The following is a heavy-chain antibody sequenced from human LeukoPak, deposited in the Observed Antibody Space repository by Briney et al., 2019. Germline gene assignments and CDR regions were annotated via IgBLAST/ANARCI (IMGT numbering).Heavy chain of an antibody. CDR2: INGDGRNI. J-gene: IGHJ6*02. CDR3: TRDLMDYDVSTGLHHYYMDV. V-gene: IGHV3-74*01. Sequence: GGSLRLSCVASGFTFSSYWMHWVRQDPRKGLVWVSRINGDGRNINYADSVRGRFTISRDDAKNTLYLQMNTLRVEDTAVYYCTRDLMDYDVSTGLHHYYMDVWGQGTTVTVSS. D-gene: IGHD3-9*01. CDR1: GFTFSSYW.